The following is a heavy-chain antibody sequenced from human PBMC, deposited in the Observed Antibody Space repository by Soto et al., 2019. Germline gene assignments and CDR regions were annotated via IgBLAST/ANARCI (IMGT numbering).Heavy chain of an antibody. Sequence: QVQLQQWGAGLLKPSETLSLSCAVYGGSFSNYYWSWIRQPPGKGLEWIGEINHSESTNYNPSLKSRVTISVYASKNQFSLKLKSVPAADTAVYYCARSGPIWHQLVRNYHWFDPRGQGTLVTVSS. CDR3: ARSGPIWHQLVRNYHWFDP. CDR1: GGSFSNYY. D-gene: IGHD6-13*01. V-gene: IGHV4-34*01. CDR2: INHSEST. J-gene: IGHJ5*02.